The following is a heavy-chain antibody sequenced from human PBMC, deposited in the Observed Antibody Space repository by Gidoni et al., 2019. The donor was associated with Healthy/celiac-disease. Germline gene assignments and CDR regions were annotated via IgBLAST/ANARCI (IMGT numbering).Heavy chain of an antibody. D-gene: IGHD2-2*01. J-gene: IGHJ6*02. Sequence: QVQLVHSGAEVKKTVASVKVSCKAAGYTFTSSGISWVRQDPGQGLEWMGWISAYNGNTIYAQKVQGRVTMTTDTSMSTGYMELRSLRSDDTAVYYCARVVVVPAAMISYYYGMDVWGQGTTVTVSS. CDR3: ARVVVVPAAMISYYYGMDV. CDR2: ISAYNGNT. CDR1: GYTFTSSG. V-gene: IGHV1-18*01.